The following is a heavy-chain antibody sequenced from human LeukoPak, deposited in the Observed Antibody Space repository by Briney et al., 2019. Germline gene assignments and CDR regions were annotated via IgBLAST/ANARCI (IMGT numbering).Heavy chain of an antibody. CDR3: ARETCGSTSCSTDY. J-gene: IGHJ4*02. CDR2: ISISGTTT. Sequence: GSLRLSCAASGFTFSDYYMTWIRQAPGKGLGWVSSISISGTTTFYVDSVKGRFTISRDNTENSLYLQMNSLRAEDTAVYYCARETCGSTSCSTDYWGQGTLVTVSS. V-gene: IGHV3-11*01. CDR1: GFTFSDYY. D-gene: IGHD2-2*01.